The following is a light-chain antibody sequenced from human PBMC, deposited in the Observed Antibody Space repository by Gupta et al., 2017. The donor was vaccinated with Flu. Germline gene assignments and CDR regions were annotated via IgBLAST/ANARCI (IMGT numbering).Light chain of an antibody. Sequence: TATLTSTGNRNNVGNEGVAWLQQHQGHPPKLLSFRNNRRPSGISERFSALRSGNTASLTITALQAEDEADYYCSAWDSSLNEWVFGGGTKLTVL. CDR3: SAWDSSLNEWV. V-gene: IGLV10-54*04. CDR2: RNN. CDR1: RNNVGNEG. J-gene: IGLJ3*02.